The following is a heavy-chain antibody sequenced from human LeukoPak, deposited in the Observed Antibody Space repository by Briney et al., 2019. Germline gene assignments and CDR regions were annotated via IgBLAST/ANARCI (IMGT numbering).Heavy chain of an antibody. V-gene: IGHV4-59*08. CDR2: IYYSGST. Sequence: SETLSLTCTVSGGSISSYYWSWVRQPPGKGLEWIGYIYYSGSTNYNPSLKSRVTISVDTSKNQFSLKLSSVTAADTAVYYCARRAPYSYVWSALDYWGQGTLVTGSS. J-gene: IGHJ4*02. CDR3: ARRAPYSYVWSALDY. CDR1: GGSISSYY. D-gene: IGHD5-18*01.